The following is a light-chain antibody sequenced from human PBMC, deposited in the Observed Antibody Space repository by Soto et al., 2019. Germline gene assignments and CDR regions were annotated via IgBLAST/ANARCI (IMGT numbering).Light chain of an antibody. Sequence: DIEMTQSPSSLSASVGDRVTITCRASQGIRNHLAWFQQKPGKAPKRLIYSASSLDGGVPSRFSGSGSGTEFTLAISSLQPEDFATYYFLQHGNCPYTFGQGTKLEIK. CDR3: LQHGNCPYT. CDR1: QGIRNH. J-gene: IGKJ2*01. CDR2: SAS. V-gene: IGKV1-17*01.